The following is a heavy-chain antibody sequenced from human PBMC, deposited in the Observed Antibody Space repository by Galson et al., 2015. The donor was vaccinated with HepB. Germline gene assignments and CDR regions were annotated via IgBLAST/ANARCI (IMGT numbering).Heavy chain of an antibody. D-gene: IGHD3-9*01. CDR3: ARDVPDYDILTGYYAADI. CDR1: GYTFTSYG. J-gene: IGHJ3*02. Sequence: SVKVSCKASGYTFTSYGISWVRQAPGQGLEWMGWISAYNGNTNYAQKLQGRVTMTTDTSTSTAYMELRSLRSDDTAAYYCARDVPDYDILTGYYAADIWGQGTMVTVSS. V-gene: IGHV1-18*01. CDR2: ISAYNGNT.